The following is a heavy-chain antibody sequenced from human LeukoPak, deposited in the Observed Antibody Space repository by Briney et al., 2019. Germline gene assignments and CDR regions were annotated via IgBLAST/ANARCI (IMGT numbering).Heavy chain of an antibody. V-gene: IGHV4-34*01. D-gene: IGHD6-19*01. Sequence: SETLSLTFAVDGGSFSGYYWSWIRQPPGKGLEWIGSIYYSGSTYYNPSLKSRVTISVDTSKNQFSLQLNSVTPEDTAVFYCARDQISIAVAGDYYSYYMDVWGKGTTVTVSS. CDR3: ARDQISIAVAGDYYSYYMDV. J-gene: IGHJ6*03. CDR1: GGSFSGYY. CDR2: IYYSGST.